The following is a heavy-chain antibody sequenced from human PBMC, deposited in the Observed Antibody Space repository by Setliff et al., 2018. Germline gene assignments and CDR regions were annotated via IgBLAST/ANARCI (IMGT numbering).Heavy chain of an antibody. Sequence: SETLSLTCTVSGGSISSSSYYWGWIRQPPGKGLEWIGSIYYSGSTYYNPSLKSRVTISVDTSKNQFSLKLSSVTAADTAVYYCARTTTYYYDSSGYYPLDYWGQGTLVTVS. CDR3: ARTTTYYYDSSGYYPLDY. D-gene: IGHD3-22*01. J-gene: IGHJ4*02. V-gene: IGHV4-39*07. CDR1: GGSISSSSYY. CDR2: IYYSGST.